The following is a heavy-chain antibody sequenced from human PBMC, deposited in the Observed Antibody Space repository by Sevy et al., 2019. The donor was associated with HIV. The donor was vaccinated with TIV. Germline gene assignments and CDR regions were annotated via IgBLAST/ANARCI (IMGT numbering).Heavy chain of an antibody. CDR2: ISYDGSNK. Sequence: GGSLRLSCTASGFTFRSNGMHWVRQAPGKGLEWVAVISYDGSNKYYADSVKGRFTISRDNPKKPLYLQMNSLRVEDTAVYYCAKGGTGVWFGRGSYWGQGTLVHVSS. D-gene: IGHD3-10*01. CDR1: GFTFRSNG. V-gene: IGHV3-30*18. J-gene: IGHJ4*02. CDR3: AKGGTGVWFGRGSY.